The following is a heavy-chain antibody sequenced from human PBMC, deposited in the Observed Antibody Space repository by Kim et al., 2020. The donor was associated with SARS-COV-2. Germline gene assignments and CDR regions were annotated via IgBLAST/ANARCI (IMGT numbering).Heavy chain of an antibody. J-gene: IGHJ4*02. CDR3: ARQSLAIAAAASGYFDY. CDR1: GGSISSSSYY. CDR2: IYYSGST. D-gene: IGHD6-13*01. V-gene: IGHV4-39*01. Sequence: SETLSLTCTVSGGSISSSSYYWGWIRQPPGKGLEWIGSIYYSGSTYYNPSLKSRVTISVDTSKNQFSLKLSSVTAADTAVYYCARQSLAIAAAASGYFDYWGQGTLVTVSS.